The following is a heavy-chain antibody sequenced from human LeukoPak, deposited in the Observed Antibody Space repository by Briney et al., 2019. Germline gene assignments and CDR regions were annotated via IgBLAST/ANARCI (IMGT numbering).Heavy chain of an antibody. CDR2: INPSGGST. J-gene: IGHJ4*02. CDR1: GYTFTSYY. CDR3: ARVGYGSGSPYLEIFDY. D-gene: IGHD3-10*01. V-gene: IGHV1-46*01. Sequence: GASVKVSCKASGYTFTSYYMHWVRQAPGQGLEWMGIINPSGGSTSYAQKFQGRVTMTRDTSTSTVYMELSSLRSEDTAVYYCARVGYGSGSPYLEIFDYWGQGTLVTVSS.